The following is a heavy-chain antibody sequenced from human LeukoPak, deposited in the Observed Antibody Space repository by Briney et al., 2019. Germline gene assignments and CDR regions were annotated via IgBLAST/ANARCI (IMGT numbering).Heavy chain of an antibody. D-gene: IGHD2-15*01. CDR3: ARDKGGGGSPTRAGGYFDY. J-gene: IGHJ4*02. Sequence: GGALRLSCAASGFTFSSYSMNWVREAPGKGLEWVSSISSSSSYIYYADSVKGRFTISRDNAKNSLYLQMNSLRAEDTAVYYCARDKGGGGSPTRAGGYFDYWGQGTLVTVSS. CDR1: GFTFSSYS. V-gene: IGHV3-21*01. CDR2: ISSSSSYI.